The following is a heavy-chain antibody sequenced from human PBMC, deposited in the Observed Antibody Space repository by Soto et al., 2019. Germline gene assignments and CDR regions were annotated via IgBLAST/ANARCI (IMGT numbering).Heavy chain of an antibody. V-gene: IGHV1-18*01. CDR1: GYTFTSYG. CDR2: ISTYNGNT. D-gene: IGHD1-26*01. CDR3: ARAAERLPRSWRARSFYYMDV. J-gene: IGHJ6*03. Sequence: VKVSCKASGYTFTSYGISWVRQAPGQGLEWMGWISTYNGNTKSAQSLRGRFTISRDNAKNSLYLQMNSLRAEDTAVYYCARAAERLPRSWRARSFYYMDVWGKGTTVTVSS.